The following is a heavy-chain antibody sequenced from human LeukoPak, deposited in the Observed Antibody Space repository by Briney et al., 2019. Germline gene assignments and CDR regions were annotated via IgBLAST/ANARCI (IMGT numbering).Heavy chain of an antibody. J-gene: IGHJ6*02. Sequence: GGSLRLSCAASGFTFSSYAMSWVRQAPGKGLEWVSAISGSGGSTYYADSVKGRFTISRDNSKNTLYLQMNSLRAEDTAVYYCARVPSTAAAGTGYYYYGMDVWGQGTTVTVSS. CDR3: ARVPSTAAAGTGYYYYGMDV. CDR2: ISGSGGST. CDR1: GFTFSSYA. V-gene: IGHV3-23*01. D-gene: IGHD6-13*01.